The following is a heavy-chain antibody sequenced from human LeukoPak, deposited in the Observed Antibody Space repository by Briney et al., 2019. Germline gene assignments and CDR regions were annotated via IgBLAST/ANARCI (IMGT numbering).Heavy chain of an antibody. CDR3: ARSTGDILTCDY. Sequence: ASVKASCKASGYTFTSYYMHWVRQAPGQGLEWMGIINPSGGSTSYAQKFQGRVTMTRDTSTSTVYMELSSLRSEDTAVYYCARSTGDILTCDYWGQGTLVTVSS. V-gene: IGHV1-46*01. J-gene: IGHJ4*02. CDR1: GYTFTSYY. CDR2: INPSGGST. D-gene: IGHD3-9*01.